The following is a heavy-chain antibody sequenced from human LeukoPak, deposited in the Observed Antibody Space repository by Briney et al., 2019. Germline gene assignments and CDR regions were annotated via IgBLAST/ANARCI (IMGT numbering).Heavy chain of an antibody. CDR2: IYPGDSDT. D-gene: IGHD2-2*01. V-gene: IGHV5-51*01. J-gene: IGHJ4*02. CDR1: GYPFTSFL. CDR3: ARRLSSTPLYDF. Sequence: GAALKISCKGSGYPFTSFLIGWVRQMPGKGLEWMGIIYPGDSDTRYSSSFQGQVTISADKSISTAYLQWSSLKASDTAMYYCARRLSSTPLYDFWGQGTLVTVSS.